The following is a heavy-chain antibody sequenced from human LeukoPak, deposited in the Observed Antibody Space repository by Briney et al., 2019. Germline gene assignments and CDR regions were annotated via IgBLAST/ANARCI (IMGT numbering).Heavy chain of an antibody. CDR2: ISAYNGNT. D-gene: IGHD6-13*01. V-gene: IGHV1-18*01. Sequence: ASVKVSCKASGYTFTSYGISWVRQAPGQGLEWMGWISAYNGNTNYAQKLQGRVTMTTDTSTSTAYMELRSLRSDDTAVYYCARLPAYASSPPGGWFDPWGQGTLVTVSS. CDR3: ARLPAYASSPPGGWFDP. CDR1: GYTFTSYG. J-gene: IGHJ5*02.